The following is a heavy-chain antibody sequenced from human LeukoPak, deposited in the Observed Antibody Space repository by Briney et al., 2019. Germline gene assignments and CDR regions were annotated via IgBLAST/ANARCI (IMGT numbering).Heavy chain of an antibody. D-gene: IGHD6-13*01. Sequence: YPSETLSLTCTVSGGSISNYYWSWIRQPPGKGLEWIGHIYYSGSTNYNPSLKSRVTISVDTSKNQFSLKLSSVTAADTAVYFCARATAAAAAGSLGYWGQGTLVTVSS. CDR3: ARATAAAAAGSLGY. CDR2: IYYSGST. J-gene: IGHJ4*02. CDR1: GGSISNYY. V-gene: IGHV4-59*01.